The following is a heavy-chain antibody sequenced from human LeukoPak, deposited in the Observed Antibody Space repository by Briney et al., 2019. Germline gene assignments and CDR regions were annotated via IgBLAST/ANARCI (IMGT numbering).Heavy chain of an antibody. Sequence: PGGSLRLSCAASGFTFSSYAMHWVRQAPGKGLEWVAVISYDGSNKYYADSVKGRFTISRDNAKNSLYLQMNSLRAEDTAVYYCARGGYGDYSGYWYFDLWGRGTLVTVSS. D-gene: IGHD4-17*01. J-gene: IGHJ2*01. CDR2: ISYDGSNK. CDR3: ARGGYGDYSGYWYFDL. CDR1: GFTFSSYA. V-gene: IGHV3-30-3*01.